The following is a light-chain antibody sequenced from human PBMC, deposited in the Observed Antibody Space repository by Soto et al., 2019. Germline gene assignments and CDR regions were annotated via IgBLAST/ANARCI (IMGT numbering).Light chain of an antibody. Sequence: QSALTQPPSASGSPGQSVTISCTGTSSDVGNYDSVSWYQHYPGKAPQAVIYEVNKRPSGVPDRFSGSKSGNTASLTVSGLQAEDEGDYYCSSYAGSNNYVFGTGTKVTVL. CDR3: SSYAGSNNYV. CDR1: SSDVGNYDS. V-gene: IGLV2-8*01. CDR2: EVN. J-gene: IGLJ1*01.